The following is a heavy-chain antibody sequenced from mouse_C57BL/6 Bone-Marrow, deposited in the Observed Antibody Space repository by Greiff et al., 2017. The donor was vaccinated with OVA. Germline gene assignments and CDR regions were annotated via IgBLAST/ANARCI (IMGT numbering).Heavy chain of an antibody. Sequence: EVKLMESGGGLVQPGGSMKLSCVASGFTFSNYWMNWVRQSPEKGLEWVAQIRLKSDNYATHYAESVKGRFTISRDDSKSSVYLQMNNLRAEDTGIYYCTESNYYWYFDVWGTGTTVTVSS. CDR3: TESNYYWYFDV. J-gene: IGHJ1*03. CDR2: IRLKSDNYAT. D-gene: IGHD2-5*01. CDR1: GFTFSNYW. V-gene: IGHV6-3*01.